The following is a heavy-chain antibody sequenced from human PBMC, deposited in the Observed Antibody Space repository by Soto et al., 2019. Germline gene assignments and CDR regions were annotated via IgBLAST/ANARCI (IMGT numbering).Heavy chain of an antibody. Sequence: QVQLVQSGAEVKKPGASVKVSCKASGYTFTDYFIHWVRQAPGQGFEWMGWINPNSRGTNYAQKFQGRVTMTRDTSNSTAYMELRGLTSDDTALYYCVKGRGSYFVYFGLDVWGQGTTVTVSS. CDR1: GYTFTDYF. CDR3: VKGRGSYFVYFGLDV. V-gene: IGHV1-2*02. CDR2: INPNSRGT. J-gene: IGHJ6*02. D-gene: IGHD1-26*01.